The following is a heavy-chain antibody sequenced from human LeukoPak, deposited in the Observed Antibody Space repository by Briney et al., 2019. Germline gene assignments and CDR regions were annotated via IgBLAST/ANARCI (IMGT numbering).Heavy chain of an antibody. CDR2: ISAHDGNT. CDR1: GYTFTSYG. V-gene: IGHV1-18*01. Sequence: ASVKVSCKASGYTFTSYGISWVRQAPGQGHEWMGWISAHDGNTNYAQKLQGRVTMTADTSTSTAYMELRSLRSDDTAVYYCARDGKFIPYDMDVWGQGTTVTVSS. CDR3: ARDGKFIPYDMDV. D-gene: IGHD1-14*01. J-gene: IGHJ6*02.